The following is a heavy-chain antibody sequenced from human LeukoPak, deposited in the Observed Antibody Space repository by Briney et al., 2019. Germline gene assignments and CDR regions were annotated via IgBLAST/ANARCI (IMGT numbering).Heavy chain of an antibody. CDR3: ARRATSQEWFDP. CDR2: IYPGDSDT. Sequence: GESLKISCKGSGYIFTNYWIGWVGQMPGKGLEWMGTIYPGDSDTRYSPSFRGQVTISADKSIDTVYLQWSSLKASDTAMYYCARRATSQEWFDPWGQGTLVTVSS. CDR1: GYIFTNYW. V-gene: IGHV5-51*01. J-gene: IGHJ5*02.